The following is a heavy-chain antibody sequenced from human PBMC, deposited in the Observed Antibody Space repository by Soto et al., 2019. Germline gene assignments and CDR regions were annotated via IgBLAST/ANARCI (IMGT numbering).Heavy chain of an antibody. V-gene: IGHV3-53*01. CDR3: HGYGH. D-gene: IGHD5-12*01. J-gene: IGHJ4*02. CDR1: GFTVTINY. Sequence: EGQVVESGGGLIQPGGSLRLSCAVSGFTVTINYMSWVRQAPGKGLEWVSVIYTGGTTFYADSVKGRFTISRDTSRNTLYLQMNSLRGEDTAVYYCHGYGHWGQGTLVTVSS. CDR2: IYTGGTT.